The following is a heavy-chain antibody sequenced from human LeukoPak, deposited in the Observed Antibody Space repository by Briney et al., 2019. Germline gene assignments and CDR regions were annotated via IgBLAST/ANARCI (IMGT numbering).Heavy chain of an antibody. CDR2: IYHSGST. J-gene: IGHJ4*02. CDR3: ASIVATITEYYFDY. CDR1: GYSISSGYY. V-gene: IGHV4-38-2*02. Sequence: PSETLSLTCTVSGYSISSGYYWGWIRQPPGKGLEWIGSIYHSGSTYYNPSLKSRVTISVDTSKNQFSLKLSSVTAADTAVYYCASIVATITEYYFDYWGQGTLVTVSS. D-gene: IGHD5-12*01.